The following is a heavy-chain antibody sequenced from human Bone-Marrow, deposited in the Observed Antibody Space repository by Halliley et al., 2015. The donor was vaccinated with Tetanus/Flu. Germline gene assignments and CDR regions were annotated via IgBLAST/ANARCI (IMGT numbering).Heavy chain of an antibody. Sequence: TLSLTCTVSGGSISSYYWSWIRQPPGKGLEWIGYIYYSGSTNYNPSLKSRVTISVDTSKSQFSLKLASVTAADTAVYYCARAPPFDYDLDVRGIHNFDHWGQGTLVTVSS. CDR1: GGSISSYY. CDR3: ARAPPFDYDLDVRGIHNFDH. J-gene: IGHJ4*02. D-gene: IGHD3-22*01. CDR2: IYYSGST. V-gene: IGHV4-59*01.